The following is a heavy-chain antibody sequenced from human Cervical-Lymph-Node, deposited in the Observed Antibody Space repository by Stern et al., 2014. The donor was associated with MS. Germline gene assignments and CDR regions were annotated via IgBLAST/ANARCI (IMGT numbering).Heavy chain of an antibody. CDR1: GGSISSGDYY. Sequence: VQLRESGPGLVKPSQTLSLTCTVSGGSISSGDYYWSWIRQPPGKGLEWIGYIYYSGSTYYNPSLKSRVTISVDTSKNQFSLKLSSVTAADTAVYYCARDSSGYYLILDYWGQGTLVTVSS. J-gene: IGHJ4*02. CDR3: ARDSSGYYLILDY. CDR2: IYYSGST. V-gene: IGHV4-30-4*01. D-gene: IGHD3-22*01.